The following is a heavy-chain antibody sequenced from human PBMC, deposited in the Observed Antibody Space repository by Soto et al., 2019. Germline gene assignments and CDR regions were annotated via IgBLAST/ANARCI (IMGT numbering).Heavy chain of an antibody. Sequence: QVQLQESGPGLVKASQTLSLTCTVSGGSISSGGYYWSWIRQHPGKGLEWIGYIYYSGSTYYNPSLKSRVTISVDTSKNQFSLKLSSVTAADTAVHYCARVVGGHSIGYYFDYWGQGTLVTVSS. D-gene: IGHD2-2*01. V-gene: IGHV4-31*03. CDR3: ARVVGGHSIGYYFDY. J-gene: IGHJ4*02. CDR1: GGSISSGGYY. CDR2: IYYSGST.